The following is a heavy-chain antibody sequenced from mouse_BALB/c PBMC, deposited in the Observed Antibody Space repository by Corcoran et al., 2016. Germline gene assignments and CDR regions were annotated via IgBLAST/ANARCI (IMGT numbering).Heavy chain of an antibody. CDR2: INTYTGEP. V-gene: IGHV9-3-1*01. Sequence: QIQLVQSGPELKKPGETVQISCKASGYTFTNYGMNWVKQAPGKGLKWMGWINTYTGEPTYADDFKGRFAFSLETSASTAYLQINNLKNEDTATYVCARSWHGSSYWYCDVWGAGTTVTVSS. J-gene: IGHJ1*01. CDR1: GYTFTNYG. D-gene: IGHD1-1*01. CDR3: ARSWHGSSYWYCDV.